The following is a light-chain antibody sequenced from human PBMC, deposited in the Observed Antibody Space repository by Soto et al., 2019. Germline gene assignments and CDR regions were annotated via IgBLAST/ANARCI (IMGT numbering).Light chain of an antibody. V-gene: IGKV1-39*01. CDR3: HQTYSIPPT. CDR1: QRISTY. J-gene: IGKJ1*01. CDR2: AAS. Sequence: IQMTQSPSSLSASVGDRFTITCRASQRISTYLNWFQQRPGKAPRLLIYAASTLQTGVSSNFSGSASGTDFTLTITSLQPEDFATYFCHQTYSIPPTFGQGTKVDI.